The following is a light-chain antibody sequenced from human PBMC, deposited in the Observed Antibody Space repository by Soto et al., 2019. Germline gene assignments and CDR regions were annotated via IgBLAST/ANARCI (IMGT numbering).Light chain of an antibody. J-gene: IGKJ4*01. CDR3: QQFNSYPLT. V-gene: IGKV1-13*02. CDR2: DGS. CDR1: QGIGSA. Sequence: AIQLAQSPSSLSASVGDRVTINCRASQGIGSALAWYQLKPGTTPNLLIYDGSTLEDGVPSRFGGSRSGTDVTLTISSLQPEDFATYYCQQFNSYPLTFGGGTKVEIK.